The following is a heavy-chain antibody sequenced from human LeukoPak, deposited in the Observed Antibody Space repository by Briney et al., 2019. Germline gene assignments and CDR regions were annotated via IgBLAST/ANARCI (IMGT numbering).Heavy chain of an antibody. D-gene: IGHD3-22*01. Sequence: GGSLRLSCAASGFTFSSYWMHWVRQAPGKGLVWVSRINSDGSSTSYADSVKGRFTISRDNAKNTLYLQMNSLRAEDTAVYYCAREGVNYHDSSGYYAVSWGQGTLVTVSS. V-gene: IGHV3-74*01. CDR1: GFTFSSYW. J-gene: IGHJ5*02. CDR2: INSDGSST. CDR3: AREGVNYHDSSGYYAVS.